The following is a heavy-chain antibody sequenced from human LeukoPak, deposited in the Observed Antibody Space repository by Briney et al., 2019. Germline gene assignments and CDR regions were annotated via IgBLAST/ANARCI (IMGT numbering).Heavy chain of an antibody. Sequence: GGSLRLSCAASGFTFSGSAIHWVREASGKGLEWVGRIRSKANNYATAYSASMNGRFTISRDDSKNTAYLQMNSLKTEDTAVYYCTRPGYPDYSAAGSQEDYWGQGTLVTVSS. D-gene: IGHD3-10*01. CDR1: GFTFSGSA. V-gene: IGHV3-73*01. J-gene: IGHJ4*02. CDR3: TRPGYPDYSAAGSQEDY. CDR2: IRSKANNYAT.